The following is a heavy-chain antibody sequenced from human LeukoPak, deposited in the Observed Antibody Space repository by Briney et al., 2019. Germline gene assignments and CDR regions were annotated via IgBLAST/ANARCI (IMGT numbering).Heavy chain of an antibody. CDR2: INSDGSST. D-gene: IGHD1-7*01. Sequence: PGGSVRLSCAASGFTFSIYWMQWVRQAPGKGLVWVSRINSDGSSTSYADSVKGRFTISRDNAKNTLYLQMNSLRAEDTAVYYCASTAGNTLDYWGQGTLVTVSS. CDR3: ASTAGNTLDY. J-gene: IGHJ4*02. V-gene: IGHV3-74*01. CDR1: GFTFSIYW.